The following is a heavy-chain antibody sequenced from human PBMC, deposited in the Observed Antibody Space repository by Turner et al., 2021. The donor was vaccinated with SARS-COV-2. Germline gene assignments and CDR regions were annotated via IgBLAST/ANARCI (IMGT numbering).Heavy chain of an antibody. V-gene: IGHV3-30-3*01. CDR1: GFTFSSYA. Sequence: QVQLVESGGGVVQPGRSLRLSCAASGFTFSSYAMHWVRQAPGKGLEWVAVISYDGSNKYYSDSVKGRFTISRDNSKNTLYLQINSLRAEDTAVYYCARGFSGNYYYFDYWGQGTLVTVSS. CDR3: ARGFSGNYYYFDY. D-gene: IGHD1-26*01. CDR2: ISYDGSNK. J-gene: IGHJ4*02.